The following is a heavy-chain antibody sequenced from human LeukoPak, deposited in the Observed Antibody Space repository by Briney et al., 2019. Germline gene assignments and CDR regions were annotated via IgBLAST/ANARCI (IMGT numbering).Heavy chain of an antibody. J-gene: IGHJ4*02. Sequence: GGSLRLSCAASGFTFSSYAMHWVRQAPGKGLEWVAVISYDGSNKYYADSVKGRFTISRDNSKNTLYLQMNSLRAEDTAVYYCARDRGDFWSGYYTNYFDYWGQGTLVTVSS. CDR1: GFTFSSYA. CDR2: ISYDGSNK. D-gene: IGHD3-3*01. V-gene: IGHV3-30*04. CDR3: ARDRGDFWSGYYTNYFDY.